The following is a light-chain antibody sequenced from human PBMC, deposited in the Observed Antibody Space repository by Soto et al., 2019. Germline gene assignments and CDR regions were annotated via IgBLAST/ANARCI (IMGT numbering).Light chain of an antibody. CDR3: LQDYNYPRT. Sequence: AIQMTQSPSSLSAAVGDRVTITCRASQDIRNELGWYQQKPGKDPNLLIYAASSLHTGVPSRFSGSGSGSYFTLTISGLQPDDFATYYCLQDYNYPRTFGRGTKVEVK. J-gene: IGKJ1*01. V-gene: IGKV1-6*02. CDR2: AAS. CDR1: QDIRNE.